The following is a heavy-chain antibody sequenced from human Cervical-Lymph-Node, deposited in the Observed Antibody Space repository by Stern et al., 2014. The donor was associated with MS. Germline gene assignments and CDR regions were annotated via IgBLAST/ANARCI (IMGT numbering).Heavy chain of an antibody. V-gene: IGHV1-69*06. CDR2: IIPLFNRA. CDR1: GGSLSTFA. J-gene: IGHJ3*02. CDR3: AREKSYFDSSGHYDVFDI. Sequence: QLVQSGAEVKKPGSSVKVSCKASGGSLSTFALTWVRQAPGQGLEWMGGIIPLFNRAHYAQTFQGRVTMTADKSTNTVYMELASLRFEDTAVYYCAREKSYFDSSGHYDVFDIWGQGTQVTVSS. D-gene: IGHD3-22*01.